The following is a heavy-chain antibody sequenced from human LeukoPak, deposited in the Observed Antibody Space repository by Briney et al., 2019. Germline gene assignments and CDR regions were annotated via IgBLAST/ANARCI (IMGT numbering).Heavy chain of an antibody. J-gene: IGHJ6*02. CDR1: GFTFSSYA. D-gene: IGHD2-15*01. CDR2: ISGSAGST. Sequence: GSLRLSCAASGFTFSSYAMSWVRQAPGKGLEWVSAISGSAGSTYYADSMKGRFTISRDNSKKTLYLQMNSLRAEGTAVYYCAKTPAGYGMDVWGQGTTVTVSS. CDR3: AKTPAGYGMDV. V-gene: IGHV3-23*01.